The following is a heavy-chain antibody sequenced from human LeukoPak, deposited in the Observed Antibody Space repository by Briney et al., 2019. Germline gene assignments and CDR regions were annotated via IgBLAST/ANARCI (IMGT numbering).Heavy chain of an antibody. D-gene: IGHD5-18*01. V-gene: IGHV4-34*01. J-gene: IGHJ4*02. Sequence: SETLSLTCAVYGGSFSGYYWSWIRQPPGKGLEWIGEINHSGSTNYNPSLKSRVTISVDTSKNQFSLKLSSVTAADTAVYYCARGGYSYGHFDYWGQGTLVTVSP. CDR1: GGSFSGYY. CDR2: INHSGST. CDR3: ARGGYSYGHFDY.